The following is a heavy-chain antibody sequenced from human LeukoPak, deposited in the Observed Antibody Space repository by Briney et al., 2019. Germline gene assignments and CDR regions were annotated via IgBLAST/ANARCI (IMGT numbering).Heavy chain of an antibody. D-gene: IGHD5-24*01. CDR3: AGGRDGYTQGADAFDI. J-gene: IGHJ3*02. Sequence: SETLSLTCAVHGGSFSGYYWSWIRQHPGKGLEWIGYIYYSGSTYYNPSLKSRVTISVDTSKNQFSLKLSSVTAADTAVYYCAGGRDGYTQGADAFDIWGQGTMVTVSS. CDR2: IYYSGST. V-gene: IGHV4-31*11. CDR1: GGSFSGYY.